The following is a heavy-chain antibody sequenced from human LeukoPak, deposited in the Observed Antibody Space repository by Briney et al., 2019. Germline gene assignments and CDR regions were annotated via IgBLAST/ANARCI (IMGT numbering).Heavy chain of an antibody. Sequence: ASVKVSCKASGYTFTSYGISWVRQAPGKGLEWMGGFDPEDGETIYAQKFQGRVTMTEDTSTDTAYMELSSLRSEDTAVYYCATRATDLPWYYGMDVWGQGTTVTVSS. CDR1: GYTFTSYG. CDR2: FDPEDGET. V-gene: IGHV1-24*01. D-gene: IGHD5-12*01. CDR3: ATRATDLPWYYGMDV. J-gene: IGHJ6*02.